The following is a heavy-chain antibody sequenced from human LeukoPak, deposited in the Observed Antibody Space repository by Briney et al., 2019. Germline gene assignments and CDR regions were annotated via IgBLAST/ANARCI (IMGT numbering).Heavy chain of an antibody. D-gene: IGHD5-18*01. J-gene: IGHJ4*02. CDR3: ARLRYTYGKNFDY. CDR2: IQQDGSEK. V-gene: IGHV3-7*01. CDR1: GFTFKAYW. Sequence: GGSPRLSCEASGFTFKAYWMSWVRQAPGTGLEWVANIQQDGSEKNYVDSVKGRFTISRDNARNSLYLEMNSLRAENTAVYYCARLRYTYGKNFDYWGQGTLVTVSS.